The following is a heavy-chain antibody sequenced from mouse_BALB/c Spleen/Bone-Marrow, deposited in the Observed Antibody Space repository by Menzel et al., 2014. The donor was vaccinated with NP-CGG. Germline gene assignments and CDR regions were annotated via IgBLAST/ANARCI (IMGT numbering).Heavy chain of an antibody. J-gene: IGHJ4*01. CDR3: TRGRRDAMDD. Sequence: QVQLQQSGAELVKPGASVPLSCKASGYTFTRYYMYWVNKTTEHGLTRIQTNNPSNGGTNFNEKFKSKATLTVDKSSSTAYMQLRSVTSEDSAVYYCTRGRRDAMDDWGQGTSVTVSS. V-gene: IGHV1-53*01. CDR2: NNPSNGGT. CDR1: GYTFTRYY.